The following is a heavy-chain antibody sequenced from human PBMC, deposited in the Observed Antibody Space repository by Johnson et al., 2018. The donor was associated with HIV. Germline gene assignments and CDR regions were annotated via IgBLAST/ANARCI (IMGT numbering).Heavy chain of an antibody. Sequence: QVQLVESGGDVVQPGRSLRLSCTASGFTFSSYALHWVRQAPGKGLEWVAVLSYDGSNKYYADSVKGRFTISRDNSKNTLYLQMNSLRAEDTAVYYCAKGASKWEVRSPAFDIWGQGTMVTVSS. D-gene: IGHD1-26*01. V-gene: IGHV3-30*04. CDR2: LSYDGSNK. CDR3: AKGASKWEVRSPAFDI. J-gene: IGHJ3*02. CDR1: GFTFSSYA.